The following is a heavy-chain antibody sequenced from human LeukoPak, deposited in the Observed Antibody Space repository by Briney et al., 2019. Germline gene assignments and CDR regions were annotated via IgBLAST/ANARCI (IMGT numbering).Heavy chain of an antibody. J-gene: IGHJ4*02. D-gene: IGHD3-22*01. Sequence: SETLSLTCTASGGSISSSSYYWGWIRQPPGKGLEWIGSIHYSGSTYFNPSLKSRVTIFVDTSKNQFSLKLSSVTAADTAVYYCARGLDSYDSSGQFVYWGQGTLVTVSS. V-gene: IGHV4-39*01. CDR3: ARGLDSYDSSGQFVY. CDR2: IHYSGST. CDR1: GGSISSSSYY.